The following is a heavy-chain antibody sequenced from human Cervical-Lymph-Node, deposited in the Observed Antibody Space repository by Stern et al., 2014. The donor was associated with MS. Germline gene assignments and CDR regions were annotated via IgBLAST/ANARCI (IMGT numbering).Heavy chain of an antibody. V-gene: IGHV2-70*01. J-gene: IGHJ4*02. CDR3: ARSLDLRYYFDY. D-gene: IGHD5-12*01. Sequence: ESGPALVKPTQTLTLTCTFSGFSLSTSGMCVSWIRQPPGKALEWLALMDWDDDKYYSTSLKTRLTISKDTSKNQVVLTMTNMDPVDTATYYCARSLDLRYYFDYWGQGTLVTVSS. CDR1: GFSLSTSGMC. CDR2: MDWDDDK.